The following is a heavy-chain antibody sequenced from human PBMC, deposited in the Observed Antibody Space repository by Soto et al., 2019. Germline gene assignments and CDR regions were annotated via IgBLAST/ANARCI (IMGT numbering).Heavy chain of an antibody. D-gene: IGHD3-9*01. CDR3: ARVQDILTAYIDY. Sequence: GGSLRLSCAASGFTFTSYAMHWVRQAPGKGLEWVAVISYDGSNKYYADSVKGRLTISRDNSKNTLYLQTNSLRAEDTAVYYCARVQDILTAYIDYWGQGTLVTVSS. CDR1: GFTFTSYA. V-gene: IGHV3-30-3*01. CDR2: ISYDGSNK. J-gene: IGHJ4*02.